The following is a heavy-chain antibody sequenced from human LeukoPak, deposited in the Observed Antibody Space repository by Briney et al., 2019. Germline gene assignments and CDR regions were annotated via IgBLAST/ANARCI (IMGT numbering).Heavy chain of an antibody. J-gene: IGHJ4*02. CDR3: GKTTVGYSSGQKPAWPVDY. D-gene: IGHD5-18*01. V-gene: IGHV3-23*01. Sequence: GGSLRLSCEASGFTLGSHAMYWVRQAPGKGLEWVAGIFGSGGSPHYADPVKGRFTISRDNSRNTVYLQINSLRAEDTAVYYCGKTTVGYSSGQKPAWPVDYWGQGTLVTVSS. CDR1: GFTLGSHA. CDR2: IFGSGGSP.